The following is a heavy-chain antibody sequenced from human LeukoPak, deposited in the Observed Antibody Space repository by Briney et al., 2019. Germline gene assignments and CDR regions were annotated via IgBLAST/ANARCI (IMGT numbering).Heavy chain of an antibody. J-gene: IGHJ4*02. CDR1: GGTFSRFT. CDR2: ITPIFGTA. D-gene: IGHD3-22*01. CDR3: AREWGLESSGYYYAY. V-gene: IGHV1-69*13. Sequence: SVRVSCKASGGTFSRFTISWVRQAPGQGFEWMGGITPIFGTANFAQRFQGRVSITADESTSTAFMELSSLRSEDTAVYYCAREWGLESSGYYYAYWGQGTLVTVSS.